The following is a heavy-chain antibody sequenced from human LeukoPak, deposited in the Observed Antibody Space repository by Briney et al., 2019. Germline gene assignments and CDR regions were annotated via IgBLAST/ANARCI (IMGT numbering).Heavy chain of an antibody. CDR2: IKQDGSKK. V-gene: IGHV3-7*04. D-gene: IGHD5-24*01. CDR3: TRVGYIDEGIDY. Sequence: GGSLRLSCVASGFPFSSYWMTWIRQAPGKGLEWVANIKQDGSKKSYVDSVKGRFTISRDNAKNSLYLQMNSLRAEDTAIYYCTRVGYIDEGIDYWGQGTLVTVSS. J-gene: IGHJ4*02. CDR1: GFPFSSYW.